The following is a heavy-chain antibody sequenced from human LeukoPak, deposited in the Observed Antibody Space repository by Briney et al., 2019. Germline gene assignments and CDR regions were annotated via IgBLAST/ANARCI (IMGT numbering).Heavy chain of an antibody. D-gene: IGHD3-16*02. Sequence: GRSLRLSCAASGFTFDDYAMNWVRQAPGKGLEWVANIKQDGSEKYYVDSVKGRFTISRDNAKNSLYLQMNSLRAEDTAVYYCARVSFYYDYVWGSYRQQYYFDYWGQGTLVTVSS. V-gene: IGHV3-7*01. CDR1: GFTFDDYA. CDR3: ARVSFYYDYVWGSYRQQYYFDY. J-gene: IGHJ4*02. CDR2: IKQDGSEK.